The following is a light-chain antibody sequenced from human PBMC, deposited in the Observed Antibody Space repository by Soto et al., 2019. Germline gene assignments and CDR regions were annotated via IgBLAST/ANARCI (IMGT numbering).Light chain of an antibody. V-gene: IGLV2-8*01. CDR3: SSYSGSSNWV. CDR1: SSDVGGYNY. CDR2: EVS. Sequence: QSALTQPPSASGSPGQSVAISCTGTSSDVGGYNYVSWYQHHPGKAPKLMIYEVSRRPSGVSDRFSGSKSGNTASLTVSGLQAEDEADYYCSSYSGSSNWVFGGGTLLTVL. J-gene: IGLJ7*01.